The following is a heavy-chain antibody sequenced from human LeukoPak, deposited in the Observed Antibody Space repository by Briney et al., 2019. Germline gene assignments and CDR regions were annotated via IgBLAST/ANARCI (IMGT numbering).Heavy chain of an antibody. CDR2: FDPEDGET. J-gene: IGHJ4*02. CDR1: GYTLTELS. CDR3: ATVVDEAYSGSFWPPDY. Sequence: ASVKVSCKVSGYTLTELSMHWVRQAPGKGLEWMGGFDPEDGETIYAQKFQGRVTMTEDTSTDTAYMELSSLRSEDTAVYYCATVVDEAYSGSFWPPDYWGQGTLVTVSS. V-gene: IGHV1-24*01. D-gene: IGHD1-26*01.